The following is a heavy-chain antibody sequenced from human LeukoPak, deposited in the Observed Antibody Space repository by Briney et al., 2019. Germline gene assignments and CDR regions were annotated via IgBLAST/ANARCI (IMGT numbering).Heavy chain of an antibody. V-gene: IGHV3-23*01. CDR1: GFTFSSFA. D-gene: IGHD6-19*01. CDR2: ISGSGDST. J-gene: IGHJ6*03. Sequence: PGGSLRLSCAASGFTFSSFAMTWVRQAPGKGLDWVSPISGSGDSTYYADSVKGRFTISRDKSENTLYLQMNSLRAEDTAVYYCAKVLFDSSGWYKGIFHYYYMDVWGKGTTVTVSS. CDR3: AKVLFDSSGWYKGIFHYYYMDV.